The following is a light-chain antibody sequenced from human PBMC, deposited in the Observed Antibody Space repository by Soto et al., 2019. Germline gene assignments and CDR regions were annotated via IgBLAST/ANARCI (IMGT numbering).Light chain of an antibody. Sequence: QSALTQPASLSGSPRQSITISCTGTSSDVGGYNYVSWYQQHPGKAPKLMIYDVSNRPSGVSNRFSGSKSGNTASLTISGLQAEDEADYYCSSYTSSSTSVFGTGT. CDR1: SSDVGGYNY. CDR3: SSYTSSSTSV. V-gene: IGLV2-14*01. CDR2: DVS. J-gene: IGLJ1*01.